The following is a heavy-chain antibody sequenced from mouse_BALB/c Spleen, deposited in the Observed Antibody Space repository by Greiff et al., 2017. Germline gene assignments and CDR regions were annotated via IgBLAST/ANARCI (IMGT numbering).Heavy chain of an antibody. CDR2: IDPSDSYT. J-gene: IGHJ4*01. Sequence: QVQLQQPVAELVKPGASVKMSCKASGYTFTSYWMHWVKQRPGQGLEWIGTIDPSDSYTSYNQKFKGKATLTVDTSSSTAYMQLSSLTSEDSAVYYCTTTVVPYWGQGTSVTVSS. D-gene: IGHD1-1*01. CDR3: TTTVVPY. V-gene: IGHV1S127*01. CDR1: GYTFTSYW.